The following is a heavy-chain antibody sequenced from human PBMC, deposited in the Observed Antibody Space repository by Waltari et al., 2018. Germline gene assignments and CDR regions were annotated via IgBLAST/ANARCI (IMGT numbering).Heavy chain of an antibody. J-gene: IGHJ4*02. CDR2: IYYSGRP. CDR3: ATKSSRRDYRDY. V-gene: IGHV4-31*03. D-gene: IGHD3-16*01. CDR1: GGSISSGGYY. Sequence: QVQLQESGPGLVKPSQTLSLTCTVSGGSISSGGYYWSWIRQHPGKGLEWSGYIYYSGRPYYNPSLKSRVTISVDTSKNQFSLKLSSVTAADTAVYYCATKSSRRDYRDYWGQGTLVTVSS.